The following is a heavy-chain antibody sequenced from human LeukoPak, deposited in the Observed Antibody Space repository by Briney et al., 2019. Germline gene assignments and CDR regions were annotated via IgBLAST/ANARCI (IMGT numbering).Heavy chain of an antibody. CDR2: IYTSGST. V-gene: IGHV4-61*02. J-gene: IGHJ4*02. D-gene: IGHD5-12*01. CDR1: GGSISSGSYY. Sequence: SETLSLTCTVSGGSISSGSYYWSWIRQPAWKGLEWIGRIYTSGSTNYNPSLKSRVTISVDTSKNQFSLKLSSVTAADTAVYYCASRSGHDFYIDYWGQGTLVTVSS. CDR3: ASRSGHDFYIDY.